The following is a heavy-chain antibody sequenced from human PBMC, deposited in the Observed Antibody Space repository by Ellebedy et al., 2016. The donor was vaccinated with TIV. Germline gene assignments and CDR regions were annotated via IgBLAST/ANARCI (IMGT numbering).Heavy chain of an antibody. CDR2: IGGNGTTL. J-gene: IGHJ4*02. CDR1: GFTFSSYG. Sequence: GESLKISXAASGFTFSSYGMHCVRLAPGKGLEWVSGIGGNGTTLYADSVKGRFTISRDNSENTVYLQMNSLRAEDTAEYYCARRYGDYVSHFDYWGQGTSVTVSS. V-gene: IGHV3-33*01. CDR3: ARRYGDYVSHFDY. D-gene: IGHD4-17*01.